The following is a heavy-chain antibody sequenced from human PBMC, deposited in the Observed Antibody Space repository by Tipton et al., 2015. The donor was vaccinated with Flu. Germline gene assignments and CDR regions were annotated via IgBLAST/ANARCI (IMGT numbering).Heavy chain of an antibody. J-gene: IGHJ6*02. Sequence: SLRLSCAAPGFTFSSYAMHWVRQAPGKGLEWVAVISYDGSNKYYADSVKGRFTISRDNSKNTLYLQMNSLRAEDTAVYYCARTHDYGAGGMDVWGQGPTVPVSS. CDR3: ARTHDYGAGGMDV. D-gene: IGHD4-17*01. V-gene: IGHV3-30-3*01. CDR2: ISYDGSNK. CDR1: GFTFSSYA.